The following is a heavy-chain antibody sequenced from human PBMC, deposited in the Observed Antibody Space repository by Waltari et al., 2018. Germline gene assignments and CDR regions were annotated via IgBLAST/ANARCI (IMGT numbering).Heavy chain of an antibody. D-gene: IGHD6-13*01. V-gene: IGHV3-73*01. CDR2: IRSKPNNYAT. J-gene: IGHJ4*02. Sequence: EVQVVESGGGLVQPGGSLQLSCAPSVFTFSGSTIHWVRQTSGKGLEWIGRIRSKPNNYATRYTASVEGRFTISRDDSENTAYLQMSSLMTEDTAVYYCTGGAVTGTDFWGQGTLVTVSS. CDR1: VFTFSGST. CDR3: TGGAVTGTDF.